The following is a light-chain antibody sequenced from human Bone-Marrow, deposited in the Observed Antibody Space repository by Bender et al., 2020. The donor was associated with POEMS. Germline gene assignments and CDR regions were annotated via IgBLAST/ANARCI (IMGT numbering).Light chain of an antibody. CDR1: NSDVGGYNL. Sequence: QSALTQPASVSGSPGQSITISCTGTNSDVGGYNLVSWFQHHPGKAPKLMIYEVSNRPSGVSNRFSGSKSGNTASLTISGLQADDEADYYCCSYAGVATLFGGGTKLTVL. CDR3: CSYAGVATL. J-gene: IGLJ3*02. CDR2: EVS. V-gene: IGLV2-23*02.